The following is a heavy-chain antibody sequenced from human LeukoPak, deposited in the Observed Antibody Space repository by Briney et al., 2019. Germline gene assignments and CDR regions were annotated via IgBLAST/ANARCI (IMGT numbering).Heavy chain of an antibody. V-gene: IGHV4-4*07. CDR2: IYTSGST. CDR1: GASISSYY. D-gene: IGHD6-13*01. Sequence: SETLSLTCTVSGASISSYYWSWVRQPAGEGLEWIGRIYTSGSTNYKPSLKSRVTMPVDTSKNQFSLKLTSVTAADTAVYYCARDGVENSSWYPLDSWGPGTLVTVSS. CDR3: ARDGVENSSWYPLDS. J-gene: IGHJ4*02.